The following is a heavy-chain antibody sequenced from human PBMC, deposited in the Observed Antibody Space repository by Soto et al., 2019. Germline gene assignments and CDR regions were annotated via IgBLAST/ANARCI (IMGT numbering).Heavy chain of an antibody. CDR3: ALYCSSTSCYGQWDY. Sequence: LSLTCSVSVGSITNYYWSWIRQPPGKGLEWIGYIYYSGTTNYNPSLKSRVTISVDTSKNQFSLKLSSVTAADTAVYYCALYCSSTSCYGQWDYWGQGTLVTVSS. D-gene: IGHD2-2*01. CDR2: IYYSGTT. J-gene: IGHJ4*02. V-gene: IGHV4-59*01. CDR1: VGSITNYY.